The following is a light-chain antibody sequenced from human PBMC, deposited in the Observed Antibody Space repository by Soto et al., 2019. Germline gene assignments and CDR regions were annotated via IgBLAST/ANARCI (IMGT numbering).Light chain of an antibody. CDR2: RAS. V-gene: IGKV1-5*03. Sequence: DIQMTQSPSTLSASVGDRVTITCRASQSISSWLAWYQQKPGKAPKLLIYRASSLESGVPSRFSGSESGTEFTLTISSLQPDDSAIYYCQHYYSYPYTFGQGTKVDIK. CDR3: QHYYSYPYT. CDR1: QSISSW. J-gene: IGKJ2*01.